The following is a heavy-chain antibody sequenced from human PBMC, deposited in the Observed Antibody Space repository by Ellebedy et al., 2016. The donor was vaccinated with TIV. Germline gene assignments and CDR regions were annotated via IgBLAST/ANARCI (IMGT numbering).Heavy chain of an antibody. CDR2: IFTSGSF. CDR1: GGSASRYF. J-gene: IGHJ6*03. D-gene: IGHD1-1*01. CDR3: ARVHCSITTCDYYYMDV. V-gene: IGHV4-4*07. Sequence: SETLSLXXTVSGGSASRYFWSWIRQPAGKGLEWIGRIFTSGSFNYNPSLMSRVTMSVVTSKNQTSLRLNSVTAADTAVYYCARVHCSITTCDYYYMDVWGKGTTVTVSS.